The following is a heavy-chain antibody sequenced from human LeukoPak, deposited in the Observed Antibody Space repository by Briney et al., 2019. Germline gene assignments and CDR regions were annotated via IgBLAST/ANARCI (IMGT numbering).Heavy chain of an antibody. D-gene: IGHD4-17*01. CDR1: GGSISSSSYY. J-gene: IGHJ5*02. V-gene: IGHV4-39*01. Sequence: SETLSLTCTVSGGSISSSSYYWGWIRQPPGKGLEWIGSIYYSGSTYYNPSLKSRVTISVDTSKNQFSLKLSSVTAGDTAVYYCARQTPTTDNWFDPWGQGTLVTVSS. CDR2: IYYSGST. CDR3: ARQTPTTDNWFDP.